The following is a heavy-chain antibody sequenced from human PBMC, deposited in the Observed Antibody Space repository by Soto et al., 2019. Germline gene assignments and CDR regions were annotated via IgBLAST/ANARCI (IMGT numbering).Heavy chain of an antibody. CDR3: ARVFLRWLQSSRGYVDY. J-gene: IGHJ4*02. CDR1: GFTFSSYA. V-gene: IGHV3-30-3*01. Sequence: QVQLVESGGGVVQPGRSLRLSCAASGFTFSSYAMHWVRQAPGKGLEWVAVISYDGSNKYYADSVKGRFTISRDNSKNTLYLQMNSLRAEDTAVYYCARVFLRWLQSSRGYVDYWGQGTLVTVSS. CDR2: ISYDGSNK. D-gene: IGHD3-22*01.